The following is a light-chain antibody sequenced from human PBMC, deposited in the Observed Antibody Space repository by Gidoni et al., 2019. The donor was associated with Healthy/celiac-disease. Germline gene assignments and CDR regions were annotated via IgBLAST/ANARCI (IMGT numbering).Light chain of an antibody. CDR1: SSNIGAGYD. V-gene: IGLV1-40*01. CDR3: QSYDSSLSGYV. J-gene: IGLJ1*01. Sequence: HSVLTQPPSWSGAPGQRVTISCTGSSSNIGAGYDVHWYQQLPGTAPKLLIYGNSNRPSGVPDRFSGSKSGTSASLAITGLQAEDEADYYCQSYDSSLSGYVFGTGTKVTVL. CDR2: GNS.